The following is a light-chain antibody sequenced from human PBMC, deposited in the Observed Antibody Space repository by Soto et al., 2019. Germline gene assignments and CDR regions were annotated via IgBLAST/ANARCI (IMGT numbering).Light chain of an antibody. CDR3: QQRSNWPLA. J-gene: IGKJ4*01. Sequence: EIVLTQSPATLSLSPGERATLSCRASQSVSSYLAWYQQKPGQAPRLLIYDASNRATGIPARFSGSGSGTDFTLTISSLEPKDFAVYYGQQRSNWPLAFGGGTKVEIK. CDR1: QSVSSY. V-gene: IGKV3-11*01. CDR2: DAS.